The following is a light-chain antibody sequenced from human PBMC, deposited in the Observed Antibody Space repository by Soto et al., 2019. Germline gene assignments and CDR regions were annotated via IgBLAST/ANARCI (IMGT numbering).Light chain of an antibody. Sequence: DIQMTQSPSSLSASVGDRVTITCRASQSISSFLNWYQQKPGKAPKLLIYFASNLESGVPSRFSASGSGTDFTLTISSLPPEDFATYYCQQSYTTPMYTFGQGTKLEIK. V-gene: IGKV1-39*01. CDR3: QQSYTTPMYT. J-gene: IGKJ2*01. CDR2: FAS. CDR1: QSISSF.